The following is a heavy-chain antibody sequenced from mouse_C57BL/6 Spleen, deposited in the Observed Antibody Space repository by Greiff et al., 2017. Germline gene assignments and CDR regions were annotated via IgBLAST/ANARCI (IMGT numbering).Heavy chain of an antibody. D-gene: IGHD1-3*01. CDR3: ARRPKFCAMDY. J-gene: IGHJ4*01. CDR2: IYWDDDK. Sequence: VKLVESGPGILQSSQTLSLTCSFSGFSLSTSGMGVSWIRPPSGKGLEWLAHIYWDDDKRYNPSLKSRLTISKETSRNQVIRMMTREDTADTAAYYYARRPKFCAMDYWGEGTTVTVSS. V-gene: IGHV8-12*01. CDR1: GFSLSTSGMG.